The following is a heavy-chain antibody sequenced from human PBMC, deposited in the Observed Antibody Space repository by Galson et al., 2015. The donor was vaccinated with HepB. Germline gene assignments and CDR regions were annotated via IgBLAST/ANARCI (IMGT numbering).Heavy chain of an antibody. D-gene: IGHD3-10*01. V-gene: IGHV1-69-2*01. J-gene: IGHJ4*02. CDR3: ATEALWFRELLGG. CDR2: VDPEDGET. CDR1: GYTLTDYY. Sequence: VKVSCKVSGYTLTDYYMHWVQQAPGKGLEWMGLVDPEDGETVYADKFQGRVTIIMDTSTDTAYMELSSLRSEDTAVYYCATEALWFRELLGGWGQGTLVTVSS.